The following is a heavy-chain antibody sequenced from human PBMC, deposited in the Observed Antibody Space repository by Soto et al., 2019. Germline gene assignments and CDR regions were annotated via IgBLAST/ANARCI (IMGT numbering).Heavy chain of an antibody. CDR3: ARERSGWGAFDI. V-gene: IGHV1-8*01. J-gene: IGHJ3*02. CDR1: GYTFSSYD. CDR2: MKPNSGNT. Sequence: QVQLVQSGAEVKKPGASVKVSCKASGYTFSSYDINWVRQATGQGLEWMGWMKPNSGNTAYAQKFQGRVTMTRNTSISTAYMELSSLRSEETAVYYCARERSGWGAFDIWGQGTMVTVSS. D-gene: IGHD6-19*01.